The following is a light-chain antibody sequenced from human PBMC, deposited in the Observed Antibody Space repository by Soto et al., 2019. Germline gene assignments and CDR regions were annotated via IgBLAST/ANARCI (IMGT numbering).Light chain of an antibody. J-gene: IGKJ2*01. CDR1: QGIGND. Sequence: DIQMTQSPSSLSASVGDRVTITCRASQGIGNDLGWYQQKPGKAPKRLIYAASSLQSGVPSRFSGSGSGTEFTLTISSLQPEDFATYYCLQHNSYPPSYTFGQGTKLEIK. CDR2: AAS. V-gene: IGKV1-17*01. CDR3: LQHNSYPPSYT.